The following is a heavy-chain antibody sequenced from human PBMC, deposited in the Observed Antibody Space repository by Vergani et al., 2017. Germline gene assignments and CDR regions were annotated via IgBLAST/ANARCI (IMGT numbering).Heavy chain of an antibody. CDR1: GFTVSSNY. CDR3: ARRRPQGYFDY. CDR2: IYSGGST. Sequence: EVQLVESGGGLVQPGGSLRLSCAASGFTVSSNYMSWVRQAPGKGLEWVSVIYSGGSTYYADSVKGRFTISRDNSKTTLYLQMNSLRAEDTAVYYCARRRPQGYFDYWGQGTLVTVSS. V-gene: IGHV3-66*04. J-gene: IGHJ4*02.